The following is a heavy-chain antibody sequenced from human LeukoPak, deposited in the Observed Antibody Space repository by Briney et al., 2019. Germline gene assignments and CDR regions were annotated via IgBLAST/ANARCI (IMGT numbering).Heavy chain of an antibody. CDR3: ARHLVGAATIAFDI. D-gene: IGHD1-26*01. J-gene: IGHJ3*02. CDR2: IYYSGST. V-gene: IGHV4-59*08. Sequence: SETQSLTCTVSGGSISSYYWSWIRQPPGKGLEWIGYIYYSGSTNYNPSLKSRVTISVDTSKNQFSLKLSSVTAADTAVYYCARHLVGAATIAFDIWGQGTMVTVSS. CDR1: GGSISSYY.